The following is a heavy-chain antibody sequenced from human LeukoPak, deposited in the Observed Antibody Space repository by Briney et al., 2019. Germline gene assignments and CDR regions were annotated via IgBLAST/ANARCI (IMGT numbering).Heavy chain of an antibody. D-gene: IGHD3-10*01. CDR1: GYSFTSYW. J-gene: IGHJ4*02. V-gene: IGHV5-51*01. Sequence: GESLKISCKGSGYSFTSYWIGWVRQMPGKGLEWMGTIYPGDSDTRYSPSFQGQVTISADKSISTAYLQWSSLKASDTAMYYCARAYYYGSGSYYSPAYWGQGTLVTVSS. CDR2: IYPGDSDT. CDR3: ARAYYYGSGSYYSPAY.